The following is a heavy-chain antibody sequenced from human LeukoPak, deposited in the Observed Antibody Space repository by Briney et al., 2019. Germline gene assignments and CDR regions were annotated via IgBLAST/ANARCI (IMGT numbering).Heavy chain of an antibody. Sequence: PSETLSLTCTVSGGSSNNYYWSWIRQSAGKGLEWIGRIYTSGSTNYNPSLKSRVSMLVDTSKNQFSLRLRSVTAADTAVYYCARESGYYYDTSGYTFDYWGQGILVTVSS. CDR3: ARESGYYYDTSGYTFDY. CDR2: IYTSGST. CDR1: GGSSNNYY. V-gene: IGHV4-4*07. D-gene: IGHD3-22*01. J-gene: IGHJ4*02.